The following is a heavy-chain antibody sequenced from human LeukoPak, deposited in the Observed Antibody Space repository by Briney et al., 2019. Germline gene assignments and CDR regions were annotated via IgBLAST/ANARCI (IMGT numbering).Heavy chain of an antibody. CDR2: IIPIFGTA. D-gene: IGHD3-9*01. CDR1: GGTFSSYA. J-gene: IGHJ6*03. CDR3: ASSPTYYDFLNYYYYYMDV. V-gene: IGHV1-69*13. Sequence: SVKVSCKASGGTFSSYAISWVRQAPGQGLEWMGGIIPIFGTADYAQKFQGRVTITADESTSTAYTELSSLRSEDTAVYYCASSPTYYDFLNYYYYYMDVWGKGTTVTVSS.